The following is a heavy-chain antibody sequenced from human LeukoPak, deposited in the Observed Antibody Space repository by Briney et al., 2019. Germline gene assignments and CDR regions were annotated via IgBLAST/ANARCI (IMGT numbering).Heavy chain of an antibody. CDR3: ANIPLGSHLVGFDS. CDR1: GFTFSTYG. V-gene: IGHV3-23*01. D-gene: IGHD3-10*01. CDR2: ISGSGGNT. J-gene: IGHJ4*02. Sequence: GGSLRLSCAASGFTFSTYGMSWVRQAPGKGLEWVSGISGSGGNTYYADSVKGRFTISRDNSKNTLYLQMNSLRGEDTAVYYCANIPLGSHLVGFDSWGQGTLVTVSS.